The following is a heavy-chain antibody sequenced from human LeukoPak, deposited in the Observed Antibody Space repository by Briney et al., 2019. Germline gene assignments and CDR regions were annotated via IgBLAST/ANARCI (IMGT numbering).Heavy chain of an antibody. CDR3: ARGAYYYDSGGYYHHDAFDI. CDR2: INIYGSST. J-gene: IGHJ3*02. D-gene: IGHD3-22*01. CDR1: GFSFSRYW. Sequence: GGALRLSCAASGFSFSRYWLHWVRRAPGKGLVGVSRINIYGSSTMYADSVKGRFTTSRDNAKNTLYVQTHSMSAEDTAVYYCARGAYYYDSGGYYHHDAFDIWGQGTMVTVSS. V-gene: IGHV3-74*03.